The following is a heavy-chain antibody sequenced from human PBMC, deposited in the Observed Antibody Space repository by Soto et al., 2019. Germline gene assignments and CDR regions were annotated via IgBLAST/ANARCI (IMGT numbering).Heavy chain of an antibody. CDR3: ARPQNDILTDSYTNYFDP. Sequence: QVQLVQSGAEVKKPGASVKVSCKASGFTFSNYGITWLRQVPGQGLEWMGLISAYNGNTVHAQEYQGRLTMTTDTSTSTAYMELRSLRPDDTAVYYCARPQNDILTDSYTNYFDPWGQGTLVTVSS. J-gene: IGHJ5*02. CDR2: ISAYNGNT. V-gene: IGHV1-18*01. D-gene: IGHD3-9*01. CDR1: GFTFSNYG.